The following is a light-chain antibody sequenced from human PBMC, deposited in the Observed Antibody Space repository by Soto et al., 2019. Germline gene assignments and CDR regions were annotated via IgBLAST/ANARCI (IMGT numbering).Light chain of an antibody. CDR3: LQRRNWPYT. CDR1: QSVRSY. V-gene: IGKV3-11*01. CDR2: DAS. Sequence: ENVLTQSPATLSLSPGERATLSCRASQSVRSYLAWYQQKPGQAPRLLIYDASNRATGIPARFSGSGSGTDFTLTISSLEPEDFAVYYCLQRRNWPYTFGQGTKLEIK. J-gene: IGKJ2*01.